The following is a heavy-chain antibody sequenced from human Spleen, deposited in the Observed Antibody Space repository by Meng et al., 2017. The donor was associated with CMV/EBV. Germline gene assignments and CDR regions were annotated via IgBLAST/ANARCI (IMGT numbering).Heavy chain of an antibody. V-gene: IGHV1-2*02. D-gene: IGHD6-6*01. CDR2: INPNSGGT. CDR3: ARPEYSSSPLDY. Sequence: GPLVQSGGGGKKPGASVKVSCKASGYTFTGYYMHWVRQAPGQGLEWMGWINPNSGGTNYAQKFQGRVTMTRDTSISTAYMELSRLRSDDTAVYYCARPEYSSSPLDYWGQGTLVTVSS. CDR1: GYTFTGYY. J-gene: IGHJ4*02.